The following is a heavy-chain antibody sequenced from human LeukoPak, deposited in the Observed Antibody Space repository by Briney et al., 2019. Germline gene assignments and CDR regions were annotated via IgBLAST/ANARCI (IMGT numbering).Heavy chain of an antibody. CDR1: GFTFSSYS. V-gene: IGHV3-21*01. CDR2: ISSSSSYI. D-gene: IGHD2-8*01. CDR3: ARDLRDVYYFDY. Sequence: GGSLRLSCAASGFTFSSYSMNWVRQAPGNGLEWVSSISSSSSYIYYADSVKGRFTISRDNAKNSLYLQMNSLRAEDTAVYYCARDLRDVYYFDYWGQGTLVTVSS. J-gene: IGHJ4*02.